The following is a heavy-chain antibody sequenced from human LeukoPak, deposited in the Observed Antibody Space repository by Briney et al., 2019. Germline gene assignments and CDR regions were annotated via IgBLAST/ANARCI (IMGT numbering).Heavy chain of an antibody. Sequence: ASVTVSCKASGYTFTGYYMHWVRQAPGQGLEWMGWINPNSGGTKYAQKFQGRVTMTRDTSISTAYMELSRLRSDDTAVYYCARGAGGKPYYYYGMDVWGQGTTVTVSS. CDR1: GYTFTGYY. J-gene: IGHJ6*02. CDR3: ARGAGGKPYYYYGMDV. V-gene: IGHV1-2*02. D-gene: IGHD4-23*01. CDR2: INPNSGGT.